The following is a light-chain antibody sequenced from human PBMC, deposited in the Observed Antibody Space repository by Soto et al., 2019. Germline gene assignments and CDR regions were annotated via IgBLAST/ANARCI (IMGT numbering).Light chain of an antibody. Sequence: IHITHSTSSLSFSIGDRVTITCRAGQSIGNYLNWYQQKPGKAPKLLIYAASSLQSGVPSRFSGSGSGTDFTLTISSLQPEDFATYYCLQDYNYPRTFGQGTKVDIK. CDR3: LQDYNYPRT. V-gene: IGKV1-6*02. CDR2: AAS. J-gene: IGKJ1*01. CDR1: QSIGNY.